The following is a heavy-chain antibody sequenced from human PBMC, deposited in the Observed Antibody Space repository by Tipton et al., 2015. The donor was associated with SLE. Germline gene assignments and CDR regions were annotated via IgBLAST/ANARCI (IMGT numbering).Heavy chain of an antibody. CDR3: VKYVSGTMFEY. V-gene: IGHV4-39*01. CDR1: GGSIRSSSYY. CDR2: IFYSGGT. D-gene: IGHD3-10*01. J-gene: IGHJ4*02. Sequence: LRLSCTVSGGSIRSSSYYRVWIRQPPGKVLEWLGIIFYSGGTYSNPSLKSRVTISADTSKNQFSLRLTSVPAADTAVYYCVKYVSGTMFEYWGQGTMVAVSS.